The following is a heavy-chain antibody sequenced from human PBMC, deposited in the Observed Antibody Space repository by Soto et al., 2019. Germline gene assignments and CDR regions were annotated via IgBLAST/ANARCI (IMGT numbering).Heavy chain of an antibody. V-gene: IGHV3-20*04. Sequence: GVSLRLSCAASGFTIDNYGMSWVRQVPGKGLEWVSGMYWKDGNTHYADSVKGRFTISRDNAKNSLFLQLNSLRAEDTALYYCVRSGDYRSGSYWYFFDYWGQGALVTVSS. J-gene: IGHJ4*02. CDR1: GFTIDNYG. CDR2: MYWKDGNT. CDR3: VRSGDYRSGSYWYFFDY. D-gene: IGHD3-10*01.